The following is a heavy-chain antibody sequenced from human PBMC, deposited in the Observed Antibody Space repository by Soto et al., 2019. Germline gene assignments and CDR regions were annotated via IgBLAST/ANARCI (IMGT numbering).Heavy chain of an antibody. CDR1: GFTFDDYA. V-gene: IGHV3-9*01. D-gene: IGHD2-15*01. Sequence: VQLVESGGGLVQPGRSLRLSCAASGFTFDDYAMHWVRQAPGKGLEWVSGISLNSGSIGYADSVKGRFTISRDNAKNSLYVQINSLSADDTALYYCAKDIGPLFLVPPNCSGGSCYAFDLWGQGTMVTVSS. CDR2: ISLNSGSI. J-gene: IGHJ3*01. CDR3: AKDIGPLFLVPPNCSGGSCYAFDL.